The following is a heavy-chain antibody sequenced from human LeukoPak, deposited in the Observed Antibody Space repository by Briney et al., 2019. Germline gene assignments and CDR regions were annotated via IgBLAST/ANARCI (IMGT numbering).Heavy chain of an antibody. V-gene: IGHV4-4*02. Sequence: PSETLSLTCAVSGDSIDSSNWWSWVRQPPGKGLEWIAETYHSGNINYNPSLKSRVTISVDKSKKQISLKLSSVTAADTAVYYCARDPVAAAGTAFDYWGQGTLVTVSS. CDR3: ARDPVAAAGTAFDY. CDR1: GDSIDSSNW. D-gene: IGHD6-13*01. J-gene: IGHJ4*02. CDR2: TYHSGNI.